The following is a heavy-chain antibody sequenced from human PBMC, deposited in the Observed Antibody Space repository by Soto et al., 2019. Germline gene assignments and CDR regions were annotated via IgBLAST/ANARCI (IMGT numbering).Heavy chain of an antibody. V-gene: IGHV3-23*01. Sequence: GGSLRLSCGASAFTFSNSAMSWVRQAPGKGLEWVAAISGSGGTTYYADSVKGRFTISRDNSKNTLYLQMNSLGAEDTALYFCAKMAWFGDPPGGDYWGQGTLVTVSS. CDR1: AFTFSNSA. CDR2: ISGSGGTT. D-gene: IGHD3-10*01. CDR3: AKMAWFGDPPGGDY. J-gene: IGHJ4*02.